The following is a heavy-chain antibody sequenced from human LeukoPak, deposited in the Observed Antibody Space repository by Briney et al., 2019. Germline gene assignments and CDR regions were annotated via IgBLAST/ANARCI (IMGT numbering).Heavy chain of an antibody. V-gene: IGHV4-4*07. D-gene: IGHD6-19*01. J-gene: IGHJ2*01. CDR1: NDSINSYY. CDR2: IYTSGTT. CDR3: ARGWDAANWYFDL. Sequence: SETLSLTCTVSNDSINSYYWGWIRQPAGKGLEWIGRIYTSGTTNYNPSLKSRVSMSVDTSKNQFSLKMSSVTAADTAVYYCARGWDAANWYFDLWGRGTLVTVSS.